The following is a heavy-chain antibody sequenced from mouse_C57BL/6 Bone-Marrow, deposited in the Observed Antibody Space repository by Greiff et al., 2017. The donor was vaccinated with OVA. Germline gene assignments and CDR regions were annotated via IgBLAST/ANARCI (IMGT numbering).Heavy chain of an antibody. CDR3: ARPFYYNGSTWFAY. D-gene: IGHD1-1*01. J-gene: IGHJ3*01. CDR1: GYTFTSYW. Sequence: QVQLQQPGAELVRPGSSVKLSCKASGYTFTSYWMDWVKQRPGQGLEWIGNIYPSDSATPSNQKFKDKATLHVDKSSSPVSMQLNSLTSEDAAVYYCARPFYYNGSTWFAYWGQGTLVTVSA. CDR2: IYPSDSAT. V-gene: IGHV1-61*01.